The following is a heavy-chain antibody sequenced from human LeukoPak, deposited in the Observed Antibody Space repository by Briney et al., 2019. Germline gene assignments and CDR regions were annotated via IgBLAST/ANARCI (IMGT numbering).Heavy chain of an antibody. J-gene: IGHJ5*02. CDR1: GGSISSSY. D-gene: IGHD7-27*01. V-gene: IGHV4-59*08. Sequence: SQTLSLTCTVSGGSISSSYWSWIRQPPGKGLEWIGYIHYSGSTNYNPSLKSRATISVDTSKAHFSLKLSSATATDTAAYYCARHDPGWFDTWGQGTLVTVSS. CDR3: ARHDPGWFDT. CDR2: IHYSGST.